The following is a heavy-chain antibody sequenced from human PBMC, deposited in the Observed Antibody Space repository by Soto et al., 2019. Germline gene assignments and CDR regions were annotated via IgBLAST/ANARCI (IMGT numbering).Heavy chain of an antibody. Sequence: QVQLVQSGAEVKKPGASVKVSCKASGYTFTSYDINWVRQAPGQGLEWMGWMNPYSGNTGYTQKFQGRGTMTRNTSINTAIMELNSLRSEDTAVYFCARVGGGWASFDYWGQGTLVTVS. J-gene: IGHJ4*02. CDR2: MNPYSGNT. V-gene: IGHV1-8*01. CDR3: ARVGGGWASFDY. D-gene: IGHD6-19*01. CDR1: GYTFTSYD.